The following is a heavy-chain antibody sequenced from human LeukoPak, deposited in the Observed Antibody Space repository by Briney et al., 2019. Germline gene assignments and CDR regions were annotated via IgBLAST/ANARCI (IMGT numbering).Heavy chain of an antibody. CDR2: IYYSGST. J-gene: IGHJ4*02. D-gene: IGHD1-26*01. CDR3: ARHVGVGATLFDY. Sequence: TSETLSLTCTVSGGSISSSSYYWGWIRQPPGKGLEWIGSIYYSGSTYYNPSLKSRVTISVDTSKNQFSLKLSSVTAADTAAYYCARHVGVGATLFDYWGQGTLVTVSS. CDR1: GGSISSSSYY. V-gene: IGHV4-39*01.